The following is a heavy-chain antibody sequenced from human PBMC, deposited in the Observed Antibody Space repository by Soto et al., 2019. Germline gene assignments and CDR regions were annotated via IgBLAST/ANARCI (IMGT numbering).Heavy chain of an antibody. J-gene: IGHJ4*02. V-gene: IGHV4-61*01. D-gene: IGHD3-9*01. CDR1: GGSFSRGSYY. Sequence: PXAILSLTLSVCGGSFSRGSYYWSWIRQPPGKGLEWIGYIYYSGSTNYNPSLKSRVTISVDTSKNQFSLKLSSVTAADTAVYYCARGFDWLLFLWGQGTLVTVSS. CDR3: ARGFDWLLFL. CDR2: IYYSGST.